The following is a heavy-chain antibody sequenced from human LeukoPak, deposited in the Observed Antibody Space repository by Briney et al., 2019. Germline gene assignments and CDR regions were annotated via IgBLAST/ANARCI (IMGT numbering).Heavy chain of an antibody. Sequence: GGSLRLSCVASGFTLSDYSMTWVRQAPGKGLEWVSSISRSGKYRHDADSGKGRFTISRDNAKSSLYLDMTILRAEDTAVYYCARVYGGTGAAFDYWGQGTLLTVSS. CDR2: ISRSGKYR. CDR1: GFTLSDYS. CDR3: ARVYGGTGAAFDY. V-gene: IGHV3-21*01. D-gene: IGHD4-23*01. J-gene: IGHJ4*02.